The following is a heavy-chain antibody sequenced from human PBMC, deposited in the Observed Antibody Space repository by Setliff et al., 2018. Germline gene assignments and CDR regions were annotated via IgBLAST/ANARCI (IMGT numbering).Heavy chain of an antibody. J-gene: IGHJ3*02. Sequence: SETLSLTCGGYGGSLSDYYWSWIRQPPGKGLEWIGEINQSGSTTYNPSLKGRITISMDTSKNQFSLKLTSVTAADTAVYYCARGWGSGWSKEGAFDIWGQGTMVTVSS. CDR1: GGSLSDYY. V-gene: IGHV4-34*01. CDR2: INQSGST. D-gene: IGHD6-19*01. CDR3: ARGWGSGWSKEGAFDI.